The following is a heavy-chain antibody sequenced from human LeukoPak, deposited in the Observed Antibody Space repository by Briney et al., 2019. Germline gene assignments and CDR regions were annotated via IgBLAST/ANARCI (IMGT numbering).Heavy chain of an antibody. D-gene: IGHD6-19*01. CDR2: ISGSGGST. CDR1: GFTFSSYA. V-gene: IGHV3-23*01. Sequence: AGGSLRLSCAASGFTFSSYAMSWVRQAPGKGLEWVSAISGSGGSTYYADSVEGRFTISRDNSKNTLYLQMNSLRAEDTAVYYCAKDLAVAVPFDYWGQGTLVTVSS. CDR3: AKDLAVAVPFDY. J-gene: IGHJ4*02.